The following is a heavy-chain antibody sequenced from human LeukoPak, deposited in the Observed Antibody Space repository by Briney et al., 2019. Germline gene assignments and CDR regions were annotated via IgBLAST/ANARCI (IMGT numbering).Heavy chain of an antibody. CDR3: ASSTYCSSTSCYKPFDY. J-gene: IGHJ4*02. V-gene: IGHV4-59*01. Sequence: SETLSLTSTVSGGSISSYYWSWIRQPPGKGLEWIGYIYYSGSTNYNPSLKSRVTISVDTSKNQFSLKLSSVTAADTAVYYCASSTYCSSTSCYKPFDYWGQGTLVTVSS. CDR1: GGSISSYY. CDR2: IYYSGST. D-gene: IGHD2-2*02.